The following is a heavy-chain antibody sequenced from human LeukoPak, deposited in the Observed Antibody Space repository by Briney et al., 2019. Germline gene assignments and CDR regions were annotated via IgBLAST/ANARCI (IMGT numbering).Heavy chain of an antibody. CDR1: GFTFSSYE. V-gene: IGHV3-48*03. J-gene: IGHJ4*02. CDR2: ISSSGISI. Sequence: GGSLRLPCAASGFTFSSYEMNWVRQAPGKGLEWVSYISSSGISIYYADSVKGRFTISRDNAKNSLYLQMNSLRAEDTAVYYCARGPWGTALVTLFDYWGQGTLVTVSS. D-gene: IGHD5-18*01. CDR3: ARGPWGTALVTLFDY.